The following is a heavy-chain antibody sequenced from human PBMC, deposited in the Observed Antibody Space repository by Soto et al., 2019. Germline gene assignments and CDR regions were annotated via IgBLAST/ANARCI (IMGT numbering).Heavy chain of an antibody. CDR3: ARRISAHFDY. J-gene: IGHJ4*02. CDR2: ISSSSSHT. V-gene: IGHV3-11*03. CDR1: GFVFSDYY. Sequence: SGGSLRLSCAASGFVFSDYYMTWIRQAPGKGLEWLTYISSSSSHTNYADSVKGRFTISRDNAKNSVYLQINSLRAEDTAVYYCARRISAHFDYWGQGTLVTVSS.